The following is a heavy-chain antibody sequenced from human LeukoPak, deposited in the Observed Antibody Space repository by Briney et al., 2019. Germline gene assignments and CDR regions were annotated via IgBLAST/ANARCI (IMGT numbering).Heavy chain of an antibody. CDR2: INSDGSST. CDR3: AKPAVVTLPDY. D-gene: IGHD4-23*01. J-gene: IGHJ4*02. CDR1: GFTFSSYW. Sequence: GGSLRLSCAASGFTFSSYWMHWVRQAPGKGLVWVSRINSDGSSTTYADSVKGRFTISRDNSKNTLYLQMNSLRAEDTAVYYCAKPAVVTLPDYWGQGTLVTVSS. V-gene: IGHV3-74*01.